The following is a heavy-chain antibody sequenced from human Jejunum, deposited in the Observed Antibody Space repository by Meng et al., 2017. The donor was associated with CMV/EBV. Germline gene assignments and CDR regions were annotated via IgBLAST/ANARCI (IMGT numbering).Heavy chain of an antibody. CDR2: INPNNGVT. CDR1: GYILTDYY. V-gene: IGHV1-2*02. Sequence: QVRLGQSGAEVKKPGASVKVSCKASGYILTDYYIHWVRQAPGQGLEWMGWINPNNGVTYYAQKFQGRVTMTRDTSISTVYMELNRLRSDDTAVYFCARDGIRGVFFFDYWGQGTLVTVSS. J-gene: IGHJ4*02. D-gene: IGHD1-14*01. CDR3: ARDGIRGVFFFDY.